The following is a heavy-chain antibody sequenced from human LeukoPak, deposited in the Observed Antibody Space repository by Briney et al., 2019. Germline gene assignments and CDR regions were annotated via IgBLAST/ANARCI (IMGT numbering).Heavy chain of an antibody. CDR3: AKDINGDYYSAFDI. V-gene: IGHV3-7*03. J-gene: IGHJ3*02. CDR1: GFTFSSYS. CDR2: IKQDGSEK. Sequence: GGSLRLYCAASGFTFSSYSMSWVRQAPGKGLDGVAKIKQDGSEKYYVDSVKGRFTTSRDNAKNSLYLQMNSLRAEDTALYYCAKDINGDYYSAFDIWGQGTMVTVSS. D-gene: IGHD4-17*01.